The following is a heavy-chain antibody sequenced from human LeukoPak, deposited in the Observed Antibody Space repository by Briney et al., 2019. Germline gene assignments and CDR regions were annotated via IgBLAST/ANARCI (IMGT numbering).Heavy chain of an antibody. V-gene: IGHV4-39*01. Sequence: SETLSLTCTVSGGSISGSSRSSYYWGWIRQPPGKGLEWVGGISYSGSTYYNPSLESRVAISVDTSRNQFSLRLSSVTAADTAMYYCARQIVVVPAAPRAPIDYWGQGILVTVSS. CDR1: GGSISGSSRSSYY. CDR3: ARQIVVVPAAPRAPIDY. J-gene: IGHJ4*02. D-gene: IGHD2-2*01. CDR2: ISYSGST.